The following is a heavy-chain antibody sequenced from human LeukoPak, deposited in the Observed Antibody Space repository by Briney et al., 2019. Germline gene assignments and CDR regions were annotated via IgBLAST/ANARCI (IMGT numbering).Heavy chain of an antibody. D-gene: IGHD5-24*01. V-gene: IGHV1-2*02. J-gene: IGHJ4*02. CDR3: ARDLRAWLQSFGSFV. CDR1: GYTFTDYY. CDR2: INPKSGGT. Sequence: GASVKVSCKASGYTFTDYYMHWVRQAPGQGLEWMGWINPKSGGTKYAQNFEGRVTMTTDTSISTAYMELTGLRSDDTAVYYCARDLRAWLQSFGSFVWGQATLVTVSS.